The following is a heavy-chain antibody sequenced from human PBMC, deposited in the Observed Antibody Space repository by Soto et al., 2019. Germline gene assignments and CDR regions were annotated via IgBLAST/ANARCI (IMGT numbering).Heavy chain of an antibody. D-gene: IGHD6-19*01. CDR2: INAGNGNT. V-gene: IGHV1-3*01. CDR1: VYTFTSYP. CDR3: ARGSIAVAGTTSSRPFTD. Sequence: ASVKVSCMASVYTFTSYPMHWVRLAPGQRLEWMGWINAGNGNTKDSQKFQGRVTITRDTSASTAYMELSSLRSEDTAVYYCARGSIAVAGTTSSRPFTDWGQGTLVTVSS. J-gene: IGHJ4*02.